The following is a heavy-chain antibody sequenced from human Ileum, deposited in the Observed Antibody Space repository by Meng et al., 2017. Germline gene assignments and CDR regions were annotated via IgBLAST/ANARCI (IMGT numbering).Heavy chain of an antibody. J-gene: IGHJ5*02. CDR2: IYYSGTI. CDR3: ARDRFSSGSSNWFDP. V-gene: IGHV4-31*03. D-gene: IGHD3-10*01. CDR1: SVSISRGFYH. Sequence: HVQLQASGPGLVKPSQTLSLPCTVFSVSISRGFYHWNWIRQHPGKGLEWIGSIYYSGTIYYNPSLKSRVTISLDTSKNQFSLNLSSVTAADTAVYYCARDRFSSGSSNWFDPWGQGTLVTVSS.